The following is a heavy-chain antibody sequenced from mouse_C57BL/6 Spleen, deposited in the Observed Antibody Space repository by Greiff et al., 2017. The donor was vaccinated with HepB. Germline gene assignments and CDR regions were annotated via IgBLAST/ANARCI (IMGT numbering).Heavy chain of an antibody. J-gene: IGHJ2*01. CDR3: ARGGGLWLDY. D-gene: IGHD1-1*02. Sequence: QVQLKQPGAELVMPGASVKLSCKASGYTFTSYWMHWVKQRPGQGLEWIGEIDPSDSYTNYNQKFKGKSTLTVDKSSSTAYMQLSSQTSEDSAVYYCARGGGLWLDYWGQGTTLTVSS. CDR2: IDPSDSYT. CDR1: GYTFTSYW. V-gene: IGHV1-69*01.